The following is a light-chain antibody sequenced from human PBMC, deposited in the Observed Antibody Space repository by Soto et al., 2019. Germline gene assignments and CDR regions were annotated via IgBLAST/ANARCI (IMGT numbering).Light chain of an antibody. V-gene: IGKV3-20*01. CDR1: QSVSSSY. Sequence: EIVLTQSPGTLSLYPGERATLSCRASQSVSSSYLAWYQQKPGQAPRLLIYGASSRATGIPDRFSGSGSGTDFTLTISRLEPEDFAVYYCQQYGSNSSPITFAQGTRLEIK. CDR3: QQYGSNSSPIT. CDR2: GAS. J-gene: IGKJ5*01.